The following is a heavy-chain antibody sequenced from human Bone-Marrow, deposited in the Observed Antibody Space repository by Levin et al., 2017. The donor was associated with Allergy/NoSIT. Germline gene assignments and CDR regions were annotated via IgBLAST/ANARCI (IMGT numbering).Heavy chain of an antibody. Sequence: PGASVKVSCKTSGYIFTDYHIHWVRQAPGQGPEWMGIINPSPPATHYAQKFRGRLTLTRDTSTSTMYMELTSLTSEDTAIYYCAKIRGSETWGQGTAVTVSS. V-gene: IGHV1-46*01. CDR2: INPSPPAT. CDR1: GYIFTDYH. CDR3: AKIRGSET. J-gene: IGHJ4*02.